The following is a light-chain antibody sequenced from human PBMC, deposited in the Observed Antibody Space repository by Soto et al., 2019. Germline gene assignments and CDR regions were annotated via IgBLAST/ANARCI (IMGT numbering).Light chain of an antibody. Sequence: QSALTQPPSASGSPGQSVTISCTGTISDVGGYNYVSWYQQHPGKAPKVMIYEVSKRPSGVPDRFSGSKSGNTASLTVSGLQAEDEADYYCSSYGGRNNLLFGGGTKLTVL. CDR3: SSYGGRNNLL. CDR2: EVS. V-gene: IGLV2-8*01. CDR1: ISDVGGYNY. J-gene: IGLJ2*01.